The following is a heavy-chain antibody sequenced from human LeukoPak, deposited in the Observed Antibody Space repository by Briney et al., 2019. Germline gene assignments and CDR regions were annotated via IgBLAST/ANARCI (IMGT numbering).Heavy chain of an antibody. CDR3: AKETVWFGELLHLDV. CDR2: IKQDGSEK. D-gene: IGHD3-10*01. V-gene: IGHV3-7*01. Sequence: PGESLRLSFAASGFTFSSYWKSWVRQAPGKGLEWVANIKQDGSEKYYVDSVKGRFTISRDNSKNILSLQMNSLRGDDTAVYYCAKETVWFGELLHLDVWGKGTTVTVSS. J-gene: IGHJ6*04. CDR1: GFTFSSYW.